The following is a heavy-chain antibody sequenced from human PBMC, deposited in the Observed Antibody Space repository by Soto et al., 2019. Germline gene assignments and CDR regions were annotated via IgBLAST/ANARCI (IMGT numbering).Heavy chain of an antibody. CDR1: GFTFSSFA. CDR2: ISGSGGST. CDR3: AKAYCGGDCYDQYFDY. V-gene: IGHV3-23*01. J-gene: IGHJ4*02. Sequence: PGGSLRLSCAASGFTFSSFAMSWVRQAPGKGLEWVSAISGSGGSTYYADSVKGRFTISRDNSKNTLYLQMNSLRAEDTAVYYCAKAYCGGDCYDQYFDYWGQGTLVTVSS. D-gene: IGHD2-21*02.